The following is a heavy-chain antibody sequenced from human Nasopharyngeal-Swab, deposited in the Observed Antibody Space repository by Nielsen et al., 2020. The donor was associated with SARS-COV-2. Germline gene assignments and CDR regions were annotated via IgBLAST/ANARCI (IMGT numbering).Heavy chain of an antibody. CDR3: ARIELRYFDGVVSNGWFDP. V-gene: IGHV4-59*01. CDR2: IYYSGST. CDR1: GGSISGYY. Sequence: SETLSLTCTVSGGSISGYYWTWIRQPPGKGLEWIGYIYYSGSTNYNPSLKSRVTISVDTSKNQFSLRLSSLTAADTAVYYCARIELRYFDGVVSNGWFDPWGQGTLVTVSS. J-gene: IGHJ5*02. D-gene: IGHD3-9*01.